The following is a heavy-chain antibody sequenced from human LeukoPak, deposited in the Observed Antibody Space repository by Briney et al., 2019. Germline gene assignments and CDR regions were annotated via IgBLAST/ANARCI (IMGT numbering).Heavy chain of an antibody. D-gene: IGHD2-15*01. CDR2: IYTSGST. CDR3: ARGVAGIDFYYYYYMDV. J-gene: IGHJ6*03. V-gene: IGHV4-4*09. Sequence: PSETLSLTCTVSGGSISSYYWSWIRQPPGKGLEWIGYIYTSGSTNYNPSLKSRVTMSLDTSKNQFSLKLSSVTAADTAVYYCARGVAGIDFYYYYYMDVWGRGTTVTVSS. CDR1: GGSISSYY.